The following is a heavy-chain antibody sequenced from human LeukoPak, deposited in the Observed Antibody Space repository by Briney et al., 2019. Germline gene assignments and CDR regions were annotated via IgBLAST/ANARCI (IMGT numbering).Heavy chain of an antibody. CDR3: ARAGLYVRYFDY. Sequence: SQTLSLTCTVSGGSISSGSYYWSWIRQPPGKGLEWIGYIYHSGSTYYNPSLKSRVTISVDRSKNQFSLKLSSVTAADTAVYYCARAGLYVRYFDYWGQGTLVTVSS. D-gene: IGHD5/OR15-5a*01. V-gene: IGHV4-30-2*01. CDR2: IYHSGST. CDR1: GGSISSGSYY. J-gene: IGHJ4*02.